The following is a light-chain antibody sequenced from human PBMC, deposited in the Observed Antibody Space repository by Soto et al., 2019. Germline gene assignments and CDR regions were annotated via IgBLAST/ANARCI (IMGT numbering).Light chain of an antibody. Sequence: DIQMTQSPSSLSVSVGDRVAITCRASQNINNFLNWYQQKPGEAPKLLIYAASTLQSGVPSRFSGSGSGTDFTLTISTLQPEDFATHHCQQSHSTPYTFGQGTKVDIK. CDR3: QQSHSTPYT. V-gene: IGKV1-39*01. CDR1: QNINNF. J-gene: IGKJ2*01. CDR2: AAS.